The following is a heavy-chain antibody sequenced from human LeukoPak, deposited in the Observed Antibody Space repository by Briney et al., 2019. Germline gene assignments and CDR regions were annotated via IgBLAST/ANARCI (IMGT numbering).Heavy chain of an antibody. J-gene: IGHJ4*02. CDR2: ITSSSSYI. CDR3: AKYYDSSGYYYFDY. D-gene: IGHD3-22*01. Sequence: PGGSLRLSCAASGFTFSSYSMNWVRQAPGKGLEWVSSITSSSSYIYYADSVKGRFTISRDNARNSLYLQMNSLRAEDTALYYCAKYYDSSGYYYFDYWGQGTLVTVSS. V-gene: IGHV3-21*04. CDR1: GFTFSSYS.